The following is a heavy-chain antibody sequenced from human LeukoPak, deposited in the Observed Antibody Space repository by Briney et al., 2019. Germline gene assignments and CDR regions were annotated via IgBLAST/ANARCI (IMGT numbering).Heavy chain of an antibody. V-gene: IGHV3-30*02. CDR1: GFTFSSYG. CDR2: IRYDGSNK. J-gene: IGHJ5*02. Sequence: GGSLRLSCAASGFTFSSYGMHWVRQAPGKGLEWVAFIRYDGSNKYYADSVKGRFTISRDNSKNTLYLQMNSLRAEDTAVYYCAKDPLNQVWFDPWGQGTLVTVSS. CDR3: AKDPLNQVWFDP. D-gene: IGHD1-14*01.